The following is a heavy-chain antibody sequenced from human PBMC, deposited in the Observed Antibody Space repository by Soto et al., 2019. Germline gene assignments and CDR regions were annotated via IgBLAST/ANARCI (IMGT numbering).Heavy chain of an antibody. CDR1: GVTLSSYS. CDR2: ISYDGNKK. Sequence: QVQLVESGGGVVQPGRSLRLSCAASGVTLSSYSMHWVRQAPGKGLEWVGVISYDGNKKYYRDSVKGRFSISRDTSNNTGHLQMNSLRPDDTAVYYCARSVAVAGLDYWGQGSLVTVSS. D-gene: IGHD6-19*01. J-gene: IGHJ4*02. V-gene: IGHV3-30-3*01. CDR3: ARSVAVAGLDY.